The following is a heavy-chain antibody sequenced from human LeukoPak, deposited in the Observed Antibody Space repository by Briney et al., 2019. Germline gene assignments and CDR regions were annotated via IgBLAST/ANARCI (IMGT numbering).Heavy chain of an antibody. CDR1: GGTFSSYA. CDR3: ASAIAVADGGAFDI. Sequence: SVKVSGKASGGTFSSYAISWVRQAPGQGLEWMGRIIPILGIANYAQKFQGRVTITADKSTSTAYMELSSLRSEDTAVYYCASAIAVADGGAFDIWGQGTMVTVSS. CDR2: IIPILGIA. D-gene: IGHD6-19*01. J-gene: IGHJ3*02. V-gene: IGHV1-69*04.